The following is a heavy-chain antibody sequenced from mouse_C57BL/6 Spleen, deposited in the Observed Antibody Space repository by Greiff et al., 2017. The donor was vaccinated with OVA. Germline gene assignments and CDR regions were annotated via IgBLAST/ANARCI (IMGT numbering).Heavy chain of an antibody. V-gene: IGHV5-4*01. D-gene: IGHD3-2*02. Sequence: EVQLVESGGGLVKPGGSLKLSCAASGFTFSSYAMSWVRQTPEKRLEWVATISDGGSYTYYPDNVKGRFTISRDNAKNNLYLQMSHLKSEDTAMYYCAKFDSSGRAMDYWGQGTSVTVSS. J-gene: IGHJ4*01. CDR3: AKFDSSGRAMDY. CDR1: GFTFSSYA. CDR2: ISDGGSYT.